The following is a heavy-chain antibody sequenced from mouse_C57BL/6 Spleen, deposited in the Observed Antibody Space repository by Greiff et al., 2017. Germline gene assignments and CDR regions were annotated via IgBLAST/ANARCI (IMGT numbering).Heavy chain of an antibody. D-gene: IGHD2-2*01. J-gene: IGHJ4*01. CDR3: TRAGYDVEDYAMDY. Sequence: VQLQQSGAELVRPGASVTLSCKASGYTFTDYEMHWVKQTPVHGLEWIGALDPDTGCTAYTLKFKGKAILAADNSSSTAYMELRILTSEDSAVYYCTRAGYDVEDYAMDYWGQGTSVTVSS. CDR2: LDPDTGCT. V-gene: IGHV1-15*01. CDR1: GYTFTDYE.